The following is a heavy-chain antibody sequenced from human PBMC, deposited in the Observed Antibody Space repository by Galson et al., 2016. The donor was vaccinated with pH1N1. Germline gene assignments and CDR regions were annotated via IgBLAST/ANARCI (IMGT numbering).Heavy chain of an antibody. CDR1: GFTFSSYW. V-gene: IGHV3-7*01. CDR2: IKQDGSAT. D-gene: IGHD4-17*01. J-gene: IGHJ6*02. Sequence: SLRLSCAASGFTFSSYWMSWVRQAPGKGLEWVANIKQDGSATYYVDSVKGRFTISRDNAKNSLYLQMNSLRAEDTAVYYCAKGYYYGDYLDYYYFYNMDVWGQGTTVTVSS. CDR3: AKGYYYGDYLDYYYFYNMDV.